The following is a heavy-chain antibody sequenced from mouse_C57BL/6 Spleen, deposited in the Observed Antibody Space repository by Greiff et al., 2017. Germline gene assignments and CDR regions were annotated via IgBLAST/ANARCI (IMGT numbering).Heavy chain of an antibody. V-gene: IGHV5-6*01. CDR1: GFTFSSYG. Sequence: EVQLVESGGDLVKPGGSLKLSCAASGFTFSSYGTSWVRQTPDTRLEWVATISSGGSYTYYPDSVKGRFTISRDNAKNTLYLQMSSLKSEDTAMYYGARQIGLITTVVSLDYWGQGTTLTVSS. CDR3: ARQIGLITTVVSLDY. J-gene: IGHJ2*01. CDR2: ISSGGSYT. D-gene: IGHD1-1*01.